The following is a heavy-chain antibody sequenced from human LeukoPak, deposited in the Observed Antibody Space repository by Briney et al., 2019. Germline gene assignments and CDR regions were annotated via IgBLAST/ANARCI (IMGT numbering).Heavy chain of an antibody. V-gene: IGHV4-34*01. CDR1: GGSFNGYY. CDR2: INHSGST. J-gene: IGHJ6*02. D-gene: IGHD3-3*01. Sequence: SETLSLTCAVYGGSFNGYYWSWIRQPPGKGLEWIGEINHSGSTNYNPSLKSRVTISVDTSKNQFSLKLSSVTAADTAVYYCARALGFGVVIINYGMDVWGQGTTVTVSS. CDR3: ARALGFGVVIINYGMDV.